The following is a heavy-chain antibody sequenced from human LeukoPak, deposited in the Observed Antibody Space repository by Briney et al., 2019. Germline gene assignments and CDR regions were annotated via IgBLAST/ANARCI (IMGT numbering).Heavy chain of an antibody. D-gene: IGHD6-13*01. CDR3: ARGYSSSWYTGLRYYYYGMDV. J-gene: IGHJ6*02. Sequence: SETLSLTCAVSGGSISSGGYYWSWIRQHPGQGLEWIGYIYYSGSTNYNPSLKSRVTMSVDTSKNQFSLKLSSVTAADTAVYYCARGYSSSWYTGLRYYYYGMDVWGQGTTVTVSS. CDR1: GGSISSGGYY. CDR2: IYYSGST. V-gene: IGHV4-31*11.